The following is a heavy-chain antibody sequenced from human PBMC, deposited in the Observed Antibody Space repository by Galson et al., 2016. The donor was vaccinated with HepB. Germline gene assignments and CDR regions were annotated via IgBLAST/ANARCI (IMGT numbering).Heavy chain of an antibody. CDR3: AKEFYETLTDYSSFDH. Sequence: SVKVSCKASGYSFVSHDINWVRQAPGQGLEWLGWMNPKNGNTGYAGKFQGRVTMTRDTSTDTAHMELSGLRFDDTAVYYCAKEFYETLTDYSSFDHWGQGTLVTVSS. J-gene: IGHJ4*02. V-gene: IGHV1-8*01. CDR2: MNPKNGNT. CDR1: GYSFVSHD. D-gene: IGHD3-9*01.